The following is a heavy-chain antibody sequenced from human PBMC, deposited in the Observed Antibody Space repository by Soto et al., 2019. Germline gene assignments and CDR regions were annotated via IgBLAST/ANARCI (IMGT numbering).Heavy chain of an antibody. J-gene: IGHJ3*01. V-gene: IGHV3-7*03. Sequence: PGGSLRLSCAAYGFTSTTYWLTWVRQAPGKGLEWVANIKQDGSENYYVESVKGRYTISSDKAKNSIYLQMNNVGVEDTAVYWCARERGRDGYTMIVGFDLWGQGTVVTV. D-gene: IGHD3-22*01. CDR2: IKQDGSEN. CDR3: ARERGRDGYTMIVGFDL. CDR1: GFTSTTYW.